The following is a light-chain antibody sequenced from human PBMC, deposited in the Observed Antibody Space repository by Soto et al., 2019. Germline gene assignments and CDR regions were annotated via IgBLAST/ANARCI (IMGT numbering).Light chain of an antibody. CDR2: GAS. CDR3: QHYCSSVIT. CDR1: QTIRRTY. J-gene: IGKJ5*01. V-gene: IGKV3-20*01. Sequence: EIVLTQSPATLSLSPGEGVTLSCRASQTIRRTYLAWYQQKPGQAPRVLIFGASSRATGIPDRFSGSGSGTEFTLTISRLEPEDSGVFYCQHYCSSVITLGRGTRLEIK.